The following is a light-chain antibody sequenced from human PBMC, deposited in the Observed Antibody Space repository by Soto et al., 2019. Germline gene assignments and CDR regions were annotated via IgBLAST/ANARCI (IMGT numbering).Light chain of an antibody. Sequence: QSALTQPPSASGSPGQSVTISCTETTGDVGGKNYVSWYQQHPAKAPKLLIYEVSKRPSGVPDRFSGSNSGNTASLTVSGLQAEDEADYYCRSYAGTNNYVFGTGTKVTVL. CDR3: RSYAGTNNYV. CDR1: TGDVGGKNY. J-gene: IGLJ1*01. CDR2: EVS. V-gene: IGLV2-8*01.